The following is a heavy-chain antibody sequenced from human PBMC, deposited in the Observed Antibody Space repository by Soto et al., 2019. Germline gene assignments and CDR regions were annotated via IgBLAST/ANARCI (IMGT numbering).Heavy chain of an antibody. J-gene: IGHJ4*02. D-gene: IGHD6-19*01. Sequence: GASVKVSCKASGGTFSSYAISWVRQAPGQGLEWMGGIIPIFGTANYAQKFQGRVTITADESTSTAYMELSSLRSEDTAVYYCASAVAGEYYFDYWGQGTLATVSS. CDR1: GGTFSSYA. CDR3: ASAVAGEYYFDY. V-gene: IGHV1-69*13. CDR2: IIPIFGTA.